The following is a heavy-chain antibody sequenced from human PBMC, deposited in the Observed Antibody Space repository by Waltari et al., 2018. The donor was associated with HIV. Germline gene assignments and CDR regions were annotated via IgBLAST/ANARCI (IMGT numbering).Heavy chain of an antibody. Sequence: EVQLVESGGGLIQPGGSLRLPCAGSGLSVSSNHISWVRQAPGKGLEWVSVIYSGGSTYYADSVKGRFTISRDNSKNTLYLQMNSLRAEDTAVYYCARGFGCGGDCYYFDYWGQGTLVTVSS. CDR1: GLSVSSNH. CDR2: IYSGGST. J-gene: IGHJ4*02. CDR3: ARGFGCGGDCYYFDY. D-gene: IGHD2-21*02. V-gene: IGHV3-53*01.